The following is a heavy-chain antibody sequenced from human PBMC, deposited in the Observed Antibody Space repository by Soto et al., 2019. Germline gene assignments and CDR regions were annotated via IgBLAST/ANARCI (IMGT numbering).Heavy chain of an antibody. CDR1: GGSISSYY. J-gene: IGHJ4*02. V-gene: IGHV4-59*01. Sequence: SETLSLTCTVSGGSISSYYWSWIRQPPGKGLEWIGYFYYSGSTNYNPSLRSRVSISVDTSKNQFSLKLSSVTAADTAVYYCARGTLTSYFDYWGQGTLVTVSS. CDR2: FYYSGST. CDR3: ARGTLTSYFDY.